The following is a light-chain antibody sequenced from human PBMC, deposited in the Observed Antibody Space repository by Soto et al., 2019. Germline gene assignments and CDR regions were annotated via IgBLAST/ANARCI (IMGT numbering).Light chain of an antibody. V-gene: IGKV3-11*01. CDR3: QQRSSRPLT. CDR2: DSS. Sequence: EIVLTQSPATLSLSPGERATLSCRASQSVSNFLAWYQQKPGQSPRLLIYDSSIRNGGFPARFSGRGSGTDFTLTINNLEPADFAVYFCQQRSSRPLTFGGGTKVEI. CDR1: QSVSNF. J-gene: IGKJ4*01.